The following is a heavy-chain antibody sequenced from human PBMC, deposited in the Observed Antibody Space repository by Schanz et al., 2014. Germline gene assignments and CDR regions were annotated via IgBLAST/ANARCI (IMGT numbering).Heavy chain of an antibody. CDR1: ELTLSTHA. J-gene: IGHJ4*02. CDR3: ARFRVHYSDF. Sequence: QVQLVESGGGVVQPGGSLRLSCAGSELTLSTHAMTWIRQAPGKGLEWLSYISSSGTSTYYADSVKGRFTISRDNAKNSLYLQMINLRAEDTAFYYCARFRVHYSDFWGQGVLVTVSS. V-gene: IGHV3-11*01. D-gene: IGHD3-10*01. CDR2: ISSSGTST.